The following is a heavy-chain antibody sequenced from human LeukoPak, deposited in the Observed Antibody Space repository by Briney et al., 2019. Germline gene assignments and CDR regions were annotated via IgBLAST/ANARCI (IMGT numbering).Heavy chain of an antibody. D-gene: IGHD1-14*01. V-gene: IGHV3-33*08. CDR2: IWHDGSNK. CDR1: GFTFSSYA. J-gene: IGHJ4*02. Sequence: GGSLRLSCAASGFTFSSYAMHWVRQAPGKGLEWVAVIWHDGSNKYYADSVKGRFTISRDNSKNTLYLQMNSLRAEDTAVYYCARETGPLQPFIDYWGQGTLVTVSS. CDR3: ARETGPLQPFIDY.